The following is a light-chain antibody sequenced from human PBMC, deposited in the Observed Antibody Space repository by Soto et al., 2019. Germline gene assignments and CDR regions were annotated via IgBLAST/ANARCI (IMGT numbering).Light chain of an antibody. Sequence: DIQMTQSPSSLSASVEDRVIITCRASQSISNHLNWYQQKPGKAPKLLIFAASALHRGVPPRFSGSGSGTAFTLTVSSLQPEDFAIYYCQQADSFPWTFGQGTRVEIK. CDR3: QQADSFPWT. CDR1: QSISNH. V-gene: IGKV1-39*01. J-gene: IGKJ1*01. CDR2: AAS.